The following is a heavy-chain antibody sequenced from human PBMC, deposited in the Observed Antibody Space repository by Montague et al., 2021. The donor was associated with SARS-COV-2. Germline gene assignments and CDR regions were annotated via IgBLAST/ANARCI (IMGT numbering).Heavy chain of an antibody. Sequence: SETLSLTCAVYGGSFSGYDWTWIRQSPGKGLEWIGEITDNGSTKYNPSLKSRVTVSSDTSKNQFSLKLKSVTVADTAVYYCARGRVEITMMAVVSTGEIYYFDYWGRGTLVIVSS. CDR2: ITDNGST. J-gene: IGHJ4*02. V-gene: IGHV4-34*01. CDR3: ARGRVEITMMAVVSTGEIYYFDY. D-gene: IGHD3-22*01. CDR1: GGSFSGYD.